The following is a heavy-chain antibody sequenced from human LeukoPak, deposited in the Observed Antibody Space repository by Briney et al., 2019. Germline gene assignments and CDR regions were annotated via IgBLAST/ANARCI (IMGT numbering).Heavy chain of an antibody. D-gene: IGHD3-9*01. CDR3: ARQRRFFDWYDAFDI. J-gene: IGHJ3*02. CDR1: GGAISSYY. CDR2: IFYSGST. Sequence: SETLSLTCAVSGGAISSYYWGWIRQPPGKGLEWIGSIFYSGSTYYNPSLNSRVTISVDTSNNQFSLRLSSVTAADTALYYCARQRRFFDWYDAFDIWDQGTMVTVSS. V-gene: IGHV4-39*01.